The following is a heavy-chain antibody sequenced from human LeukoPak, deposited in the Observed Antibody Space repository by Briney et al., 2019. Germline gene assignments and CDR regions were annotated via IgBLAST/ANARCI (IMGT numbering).Heavy chain of an antibody. J-gene: IGHJ4*02. CDR3: ARGGVGAIYYFDY. Sequence: SETLSLTCTVSGNSISSGDYYWSWIRQPAGKGLEWIGRIYTSGSTTYNPSLKSRVTISGDTSENQFSLRLSSVTAADTAVYYCARGGVGAIYYFDYWGQGTLVTVSS. D-gene: IGHD1-26*01. V-gene: IGHV4-61*02. CDR2: IYTSGST. CDR1: GNSISSGDYY.